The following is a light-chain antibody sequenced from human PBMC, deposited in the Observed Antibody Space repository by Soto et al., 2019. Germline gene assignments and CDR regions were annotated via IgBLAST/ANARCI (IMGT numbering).Light chain of an antibody. Sequence: EILMTQSPATLSVSPGERVTLSCRASQSVSTNLVWYQQKPGQVPRVLIYGASTRATGIPARFSGSGSGTEFTLTISSLQSEDFAVYYCQQYGNSPQTFGQGTKVEIK. CDR1: QSVSTN. CDR2: GAS. V-gene: IGKV3-15*01. J-gene: IGKJ1*01. CDR3: QQYGNSPQT.